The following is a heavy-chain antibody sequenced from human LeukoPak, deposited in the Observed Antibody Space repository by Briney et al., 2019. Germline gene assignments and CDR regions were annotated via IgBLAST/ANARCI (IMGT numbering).Heavy chain of an antibody. D-gene: IGHD6-25*01. CDR3: ARGQGHIAATAWFAP. J-gene: IGHJ5*02. CDR1: GGSVTSDTYS. V-gene: IGHV4-30-2*01. CDR2: IYHSGTT. Sequence: PSETLSLTCGVSGGSVTSDTYSWSWIRQPPGKGLEWIGFIYHSGTTYYNPSLRSRVAISIDKSKNQFSLKVTSVTAADTAVYYCARGQGHIAATAWFAPWGPGTVVAVSS.